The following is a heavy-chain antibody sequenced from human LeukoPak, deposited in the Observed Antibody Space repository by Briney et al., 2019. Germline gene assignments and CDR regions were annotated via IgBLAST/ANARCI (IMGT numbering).Heavy chain of an antibody. CDR3: AKGAYCSGGNCYLGDLDY. CDR2: ISSSGSTK. V-gene: IGHV3-48*03. D-gene: IGHD2-15*01. CDR1: GFTFSSYE. J-gene: IGHJ4*02. Sequence: GGSLRLSCAASGFTFSSYEMNWVRQAPGKGLEWVSYISSSGSTKDYADSVKGRFTISRDNSKNTLYLQMNSLRVEDTAVYYCAKGAYCSGGNCYLGDLDYWGQGTLVTVSS.